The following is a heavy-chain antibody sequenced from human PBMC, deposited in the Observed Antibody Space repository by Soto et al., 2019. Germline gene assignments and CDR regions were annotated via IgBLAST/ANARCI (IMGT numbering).Heavy chain of an antibody. Sequence: QVQLVQSGAEVKKPGASVKVSCKASGYTFTSYDISWVRQATGQGLEWMGWMNPNSGNTGFAQKFQGRVTMSRNTSLSTAYMELSSLRSEDTAVYCCARERAHYGMDVWGQGTTVTVSS. J-gene: IGHJ6*02. CDR3: ARERAHYGMDV. CDR1: GYTFTSYD. CDR2: MNPNSGNT. D-gene: IGHD6-25*01. V-gene: IGHV1-8*01.